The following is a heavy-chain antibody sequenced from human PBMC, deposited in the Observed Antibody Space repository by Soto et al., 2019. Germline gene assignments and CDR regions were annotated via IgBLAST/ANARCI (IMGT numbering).Heavy chain of an antibody. CDR2: KNPGSGDT. Sequence: ASVKVSCKASGYTFTNNDVSWVRQATGQGLEWMGWKNPGSGDTGYAQKFQGRVTMTRDISIATAYMELNSLTSEDTAIYYCARMESFGSLNWFDPWGQGTLVTVSS. D-gene: IGHD5-18*01. CDR1: GYTFTNND. V-gene: IGHV1-8*02. J-gene: IGHJ5*02. CDR3: ARMESFGSLNWFDP.